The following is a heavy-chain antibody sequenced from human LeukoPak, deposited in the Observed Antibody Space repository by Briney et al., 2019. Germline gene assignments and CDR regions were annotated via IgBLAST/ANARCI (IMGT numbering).Heavy chain of an antibody. CDR3: ARVHSNRSGDAFDI. D-gene: IGHD1-14*01. CDR1: GGSISSYY. J-gene: IGHJ3*02. Sequence: SETLSLTCTVSGGSISSYYWSWIRQPPGKGLEWIGYIYYSGSTNYNPSLKSRVTISVDTSKNQFSLKLSSVTAADTAVYYCARVHSNRSGDAFDIWGQGTMVTVSS. V-gene: IGHV4-59*01. CDR2: IYYSGST.